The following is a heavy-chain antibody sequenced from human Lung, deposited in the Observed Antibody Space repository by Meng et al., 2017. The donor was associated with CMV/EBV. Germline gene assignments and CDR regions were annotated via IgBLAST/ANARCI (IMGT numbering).Heavy chain of an antibody. Sequence: GGSXRLXXAASGFTFSSYAMHWVRQAPGKGLQWVAYIQDDANNAYYSDSVKGRFTISRDNSRNRLFLQMNSLGADDTAVYYCARKRTGTNYCYFDYWGQGXLVTVSS. V-gene: IGHV3-30*02. D-gene: IGHD3/OR15-3a*01. CDR1: GFTFSSYA. J-gene: IGHJ4*02. CDR2: IQDDANNA. CDR3: ARKRTGTNYCYFDY.